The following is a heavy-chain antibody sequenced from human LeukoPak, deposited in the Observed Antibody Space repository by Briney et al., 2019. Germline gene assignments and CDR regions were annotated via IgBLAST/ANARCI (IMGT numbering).Heavy chain of an antibody. CDR3: AKDPGANSYGSFDN. D-gene: IGHD3-10*01. J-gene: IGHJ4*02. CDR1: GFTFSSCD. Sequence: GGSLRLSCAVSGFTFSSCDMNWVRQAPGKGLEWVSSTSGSGRDKYYADSVKGRFTISRDNSKNTLYLQMNSLRAEDTAIYYCAKDPGANSYGSFDNWGQGTLVTVSS. V-gene: IGHV3-23*01. CDR2: TSGSGRDK.